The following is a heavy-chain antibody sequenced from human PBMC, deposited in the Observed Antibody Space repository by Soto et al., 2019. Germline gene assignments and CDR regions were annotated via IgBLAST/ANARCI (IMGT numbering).Heavy chain of an antibody. CDR3: ARDLWGYCGTDCYPLDV. CDR1: GGSISSYY. J-gene: IGHJ6*02. CDR2: MYNTGST. V-gene: IGHV4-59*01. D-gene: IGHD2-21*02. Sequence: QVRLQESGPGLVKPSETLSLTCTVSGGSISSYYWSWIRQPPGKGLEWIGYMYNTGSTGYNPSLKSRVTISLDTSKNQFYLKVNSVTAADTAVYYCARDLWGYCGTDCYPLDVWGQGTTVTVSS.